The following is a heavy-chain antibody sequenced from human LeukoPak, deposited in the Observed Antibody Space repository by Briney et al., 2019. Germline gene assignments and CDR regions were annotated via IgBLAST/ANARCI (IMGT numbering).Heavy chain of an antibody. CDR3: ARGYESSGYSGY. V-gene: IGHV3-23*01. CDR1: GFTFDDYA. CDR2: ISPSGDST. Sequence: TGGSLRLSCAASGFTFDDYAIHWVRQAPGKGLEWVSAISPSGDSTYYADSVKGRFTISRDNSRNTLYLQLNSLRAEDTALYYCARGYESSGYSGYWGQGTLVTVSS. J-gene: IGHJ4*02. D-gene: IGHD3-22*01.